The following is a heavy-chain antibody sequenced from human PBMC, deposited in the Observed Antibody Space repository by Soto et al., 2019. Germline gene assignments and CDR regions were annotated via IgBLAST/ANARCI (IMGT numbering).Heavy chain of an antibody. CDR2: ISSRSDI. D-gene: IGHD2-2*02. J-gene: IGHJ6*02. Sequence: GGSLRLSCAASGFTFSSYAINWVRQAPGKGLEWVSSISSRSDIYYADSVKGRFTISRDNAKNSVSLQMNSLRAEDTAVYYCAREYTAWPLAYGLDVWGQGTTVTVSS. CDR1: GFTFSSYA. V-gene: IGHV3-21*01. CDR3: AREYTAWPLAYGLDV.